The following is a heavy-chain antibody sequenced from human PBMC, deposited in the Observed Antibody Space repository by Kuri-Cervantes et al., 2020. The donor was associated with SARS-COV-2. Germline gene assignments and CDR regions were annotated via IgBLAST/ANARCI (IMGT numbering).Heavy chain of an antibody. CDR2: ISYDGSNK. V-gene: IGHV3-30-3*01. CDR1: GFTFSSYA. Sequence: GESLKISCAASGFTFSSYAMHWVRQAPGKGLEWVAVISYDGSNKYYADSVKGRFTISRDNSKNTLYLQMNSPRAEDTAVYYCARVGGSYYYYYYMDVWGKGTTVTVSS. J-gene: IGHJ6*03. D-gene: IGHD1-26*01. CDR3: ARVGGSYYYYYYMDV.